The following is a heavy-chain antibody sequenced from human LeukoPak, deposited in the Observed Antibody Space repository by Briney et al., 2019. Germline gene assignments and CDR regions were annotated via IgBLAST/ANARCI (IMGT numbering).Heavy chain of an antibody. D-gene: IGHD4-17*01. CDR3: ARGGRTMVTY. CDR1: GFTFSTYW. V-gene: IGHV3-7*04. J-gene: IGHJ4*02. CDR2: IKYDGREK. Sequence: GGSVRLSCEASGFTFSTYWMSWVRQAPGKGLEWVANIKYDGREKDYVDSVKGRFTISRDNAKNSLYLQMSSLRADDTAVYYCARGGRTMVTYWGQGTRVPVSS.